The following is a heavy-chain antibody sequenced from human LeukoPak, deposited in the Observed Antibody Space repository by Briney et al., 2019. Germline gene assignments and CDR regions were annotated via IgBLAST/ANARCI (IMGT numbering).Heavy chain of an antibody. V-gene: IGHV5-51*01. CDR2: IYPGDSDT. Sequence: GESLKISCQGSGYTFSSYWIGWVRQMPGKGLEWMGIIYPGDSDTKYSPSFQGHVTISADKSISTAYLQWSSLKASDTAMYYCAGPPDTSGYHDVFDIWGQGTMVTVSS. CDR3: AGPPDTSGYHDVFDI. D-gene: IGHD3-22*01. J-gene: IGHJ3*02. CDR1: GYTFSSYW.